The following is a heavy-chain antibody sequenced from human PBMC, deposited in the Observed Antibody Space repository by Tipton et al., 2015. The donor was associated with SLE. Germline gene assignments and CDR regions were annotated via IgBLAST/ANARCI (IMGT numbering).Heavy chain of an antibody. CDR1: GGSFSSYY. J-gene: IGHJ3*02. CDR2: INHSGST. CDR3: ARVAGDHDAFDI. D-gene: IGHD4-17*01. Sequence: TLSLTCAVYGGSFSSYYWSWIRQLSGKGLEWIGEINHSGSTNYNPSLKRRVTISVDTSKNQFSLKLSSVTAADTAVYYCARVAGDHDAFDIWGQGTMVTVSS. V-gene: IGHV4-34*01.